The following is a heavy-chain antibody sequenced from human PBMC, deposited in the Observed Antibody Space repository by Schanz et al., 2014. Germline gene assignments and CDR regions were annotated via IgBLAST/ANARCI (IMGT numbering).Heavy chain of an antibody. CDR2: ISSSSTYT. CDR1: GFTFSSYA. Sequence: EVQLVESGGGLVQPGGSLRLSCAASGFTFSSYAMNWIRQAPGKGLEWVSYISSSSTYTNYADSVKGRFTISRDNAKNSLYVQMKSLRAEDTAVYYCARDSDLFGMDVWGQGTTVTVSS. CDR3: ARDSDLFGMDV. D-gene: IGHD1-26*01. J-gene: IGHJ6*02. V-gene: IGHV3-48*04.